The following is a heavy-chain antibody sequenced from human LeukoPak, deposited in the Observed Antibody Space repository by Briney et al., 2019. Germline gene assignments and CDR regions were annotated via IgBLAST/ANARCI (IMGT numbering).Heavy chain of an antibody. CDR3: ARGPATYYHDSSGPPFDY. CDR1: SGAISGFY. D-gene: IGHD3-22*01. CDR2: IYSSGST. J-gene: IGHJ4*02. V-gene: IGHV4-59*01. Sequence: PSETLSLTCTVSSGAISGFYWTWIRQPPGKGLEWIGYIYSSGSTNYNLSLKSRVTMSIDTSKKQFSLTVSSVTAADTAFYYCARGPATYYHDSSGPPFDYWGQGTLVTVSS.